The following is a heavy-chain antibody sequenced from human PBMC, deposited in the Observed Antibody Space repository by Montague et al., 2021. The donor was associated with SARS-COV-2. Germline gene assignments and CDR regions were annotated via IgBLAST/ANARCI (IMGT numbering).Heavy chain of an antibody. V-gene: IGHV4-59*01. CDR1: GGSLSTYY. J-gene: IGHJ4*02. D-gene: IGHD3-22*01. CDR3: ARAGHAYDRSGYWNFFDS. CDR2: ISYNGGA. Sequence: SETLSLTCTVSGGSLSTYYWTWIRQPPGKGLEWIGYISYNGGANYNPSLESRVTISSDTSKNQFSLNMRSVTAADTAVYYCARAGHAYDRSGYWNFFDSWGQGTLVTVSS.